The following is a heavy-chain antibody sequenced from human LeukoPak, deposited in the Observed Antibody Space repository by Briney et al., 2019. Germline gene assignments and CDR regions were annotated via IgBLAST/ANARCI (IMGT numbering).Heavy chain of an antibody. CDR1: GYSFTSYW. D-gene: IGHD5-18*01. V-gene: IGHV5-10-1*01. CDR2: IDPSDSYT. CDR3: ARRGYSLGNAFDI. Sequence: GESLKISCKGSGYSFTSYWISWVRQMPGKGLEWMGRIDPSDSYTNYSPSFQGHVTISADKSISTAYPQWSSLKASDTAMYYCARRGYSLGNAFDIWGQGTMVTVSS. J-gene: IGHJ3*02.